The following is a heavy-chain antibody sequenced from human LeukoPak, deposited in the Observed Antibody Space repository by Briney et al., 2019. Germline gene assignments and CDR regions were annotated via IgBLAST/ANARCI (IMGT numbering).Heavy chain of an antibody. CDR2: IYYSGST. J-gene: IGHJ3*02. V-gene: IGHV4-59*01. CDR1: GGSISSYY. Sequence: PSETLSLTCTVSGGSISSYYWSWIRQPPGKGLEWIGYIYYSGSTNYNPSLKSRVTISVDTSKNQFPLKLSSVTAADTAVYYCARSTGDYLYDAFDIWGQGTMVTVSS. D-gene: IGHD7-27*01. CDR3: ARSTGDYLYDAFDI.